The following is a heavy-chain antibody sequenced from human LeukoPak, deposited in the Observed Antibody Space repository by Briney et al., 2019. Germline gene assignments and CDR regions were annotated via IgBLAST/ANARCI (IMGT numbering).Heavy chain of an antibody. V-gene: IGHV3-7*01. CDR1: GFTFSDYW. J-gene: IGHJ4*02. CDR2: IARDGTQT. Sequence: PGGSLRLSCAASGFTFSDYWMSWVRQAPGKGLEWLANIARDGTQTYYVDSVKGRFTVSRDNAKNSLYLQMDSLRAEDTAVYYCATEVGNDWGQGTLVTVSS. D-gene: IGHD1-26*01. CDR3: ATEVGND.